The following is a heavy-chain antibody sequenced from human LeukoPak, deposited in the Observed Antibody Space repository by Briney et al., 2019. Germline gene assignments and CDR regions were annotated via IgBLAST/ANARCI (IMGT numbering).Heavy chain of an antibody. Sequence: GGSLRLSCAASGFSFNNYAMSWVRQAPGKGPEWVSAISSSDGATFYAESVKGRFTISRDNSKNTLYLQMNSLRAEDTAVYYCARDVSIVVGVAAVYFNYWGRETRATVSS. D-gene: IGHD2-15*01. CDR3: ARDVSIVVGVAAVYFNY. J-gene: IGHJ4*02. V-gene: IGHV3-23*01. CDR1: GFSFNNYA. CDR2: ISSSDGAT.